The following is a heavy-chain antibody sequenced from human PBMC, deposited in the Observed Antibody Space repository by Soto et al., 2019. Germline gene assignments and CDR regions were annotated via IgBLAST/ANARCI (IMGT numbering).Heavy chain of an antibody. J-gene: IGHJ3*02. V-gene: IGHV4-34*01. CDR1: GGSFSGXX. Sequence: QVQLQQWGAGLLKPSETLSLTCAVYGGSFSGXXWXXIRQPPGKGLEWIGEINHSGSTNYNPSLKSRVTISVDTSKXQFXLKXXXXXXXDTAVYYCARETLEYSSSGDNDAFDIWGQGTMVTVSS. CDR2: INHSGST. D-gene: IGHD6-6*01. CDR3: ARETLEYSSSGDNDAFDI.